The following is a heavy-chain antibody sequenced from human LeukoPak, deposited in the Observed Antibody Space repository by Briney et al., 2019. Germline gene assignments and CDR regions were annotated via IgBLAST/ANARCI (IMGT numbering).Heavy chain of an antibody. CDR1: DGSISISSYY. D-gene: IGHD2/OR15-2a*01. J-gene: IGHJ4*02. V-gene: IGHV4-39*01. Sequence: SETLSLTCIVSDGSISISSYYWGWIRQPPGKGLEWIGTIYYSGSTYYNSSLRSRLTISADTSKNQFSLKLTSVTAADTAVYYCARSDFYAFDNWGQGTLVTVSS. CDR3: ARSDFYAFDN. CDR2: IYYSGST.